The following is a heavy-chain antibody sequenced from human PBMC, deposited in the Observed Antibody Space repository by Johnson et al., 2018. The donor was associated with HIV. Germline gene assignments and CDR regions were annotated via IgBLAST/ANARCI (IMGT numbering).Heavy chain of an antibody. CDR2: ISGSGGST. V-gene: IGHV3-23*04. Sequence: MLLVESGGGLVQPGGSLRLSCAASGFTFSSYDMHWVRQATGKGLEWVSAISGSGGSTYYADSVKGRFTISRDNSKNTLYLQMNSLRAEDTAVYYCAKRQWGGAFDIWGQGTMVTVSS. CDR1: GFTFSSYD. CDR3: AKRQWGGAFDI. J-gene: IGHJ3*02. D-gene: IGHD1-26*01.